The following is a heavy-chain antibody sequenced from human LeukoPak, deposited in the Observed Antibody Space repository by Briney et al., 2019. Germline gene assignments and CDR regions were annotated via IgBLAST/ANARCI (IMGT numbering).Heavy chain of an antibody. CDR3: ARPPSGWYDFDY. J-gene: IGHJ4*02. CDR1: GFTVSTNY. Sequence: GGSLRLSCAASGFTVSTNYMSWVRQAPGKGLEWVSVIYSGGSTDFADSVKGRFTISRDNSKNTLYLQMNSLRAEDTAVYYCARPPSGWYDFDYWGQGTLVTVSS. CDR2: IYSGGST. V-gene: IGHV3-53*01. D-gene: IGHD6-19*01.